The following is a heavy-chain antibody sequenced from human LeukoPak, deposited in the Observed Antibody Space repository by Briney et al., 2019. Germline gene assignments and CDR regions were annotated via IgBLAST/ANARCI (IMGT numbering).Heavy chain of an antibody. V-gene: IGHV3-74*01. CDR1: GFTFSSYW. Sequence: GGSLRLSCAASGFTFSSYWMHWVRQAPGKGLVWVSRINSDVSSTSYADSVKGRFTFSRDNAKNTLYLQMNSLRAEDTAVYYCANRRGTQVLGNNIDIWGQGTLVTVSS. CDR3: ANRRGTQVLGNNIDI. CDR2: INSDVSST. J-gene: IGHJ3*02. D-gene: IGHD2/OR15-2a*01.